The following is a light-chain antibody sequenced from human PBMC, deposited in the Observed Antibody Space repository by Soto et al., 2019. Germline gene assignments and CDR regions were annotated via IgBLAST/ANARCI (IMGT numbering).Light chain of an antibody. CDR3: HVWDSGSYHWL. CDR1: TIGTKS. Sequence: SYELTQPPSVSVAPGQTASITCGGNTIGTKSVHWYQLKPGQAPVMVVHDDSDRPSGIPERFSGSNFGNTATLPISGVEAGDEADYYCHVWDSGSYHWLFGGGTKLTVL. CDR2: DDS. J-gene: IGLJ3*02. V-gene: IGLV3-21*02.